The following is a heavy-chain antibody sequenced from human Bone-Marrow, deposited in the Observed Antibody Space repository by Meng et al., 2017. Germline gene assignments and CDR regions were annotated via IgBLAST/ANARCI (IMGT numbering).Heavy chain of an antibody. CDR3: ATGAAAADH. CDR1: GFSVTDAW. D-gene: IGHD6-13*01. CDR2: IKSNSDGGTT. V-gene: IGHV3-15*01. Sequence: ERRVASGGGLVQQGAPLSLSCVAYGFSVTDAWMSWVRQAPGKGLEWVGRIKSNSDGGTTDYAAPVKGRFTISRDDSKNTLYLQMNSLITEDTAVYFCATGAAAADHWGQGTLVTVSS. J-gene: IGHJ1*01.